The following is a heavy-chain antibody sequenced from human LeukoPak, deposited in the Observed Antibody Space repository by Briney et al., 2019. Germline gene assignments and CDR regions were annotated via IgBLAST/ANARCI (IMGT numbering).Heavy chain of an antibody. CDR2: INHSGST. CDR3: ARHRRRSRYDFWSGSLGAFDI. CDR1: GGSFSGYY. Sequence: PSETLSLTCAVYGGSFSGYYWSWIRQPPGKGLEWIGEINHSGSTNYNPSLKSRVTISVDTSKNQFSLKLSSVTAADTAVYYCARHRRRSRYDFWSGSLGAFDIWGQGTMVTVSS. J-gene: IGHJ3*02. D-gene: IGHD3-3*01. V-gene: IGHV4-34*01.